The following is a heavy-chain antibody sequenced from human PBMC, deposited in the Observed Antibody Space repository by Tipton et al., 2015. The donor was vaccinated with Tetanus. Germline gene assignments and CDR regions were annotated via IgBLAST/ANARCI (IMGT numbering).Heavy chain of an antibody. Sequence: TLSLTCSVSRGPISSYYWSWIRQPAGKGLEWIGHISNGNPDYSGSLKSRVTRSVDTSKNEVSLKLRSGTAADTGVYYCARGITDGYNRRLDYWGQGILVAVSP. CDR3: ARGITDGYNRRLDY. CDR2: ISNGNP. V-gene: IGHV4-4*07. D-gene: IGHD5-24*01. CDR1: RGPISSYY. J-gene: IGHJ4*02.